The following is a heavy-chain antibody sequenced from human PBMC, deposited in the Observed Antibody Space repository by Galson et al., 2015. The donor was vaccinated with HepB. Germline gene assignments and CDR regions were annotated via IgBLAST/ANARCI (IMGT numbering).Heavy chain of an antibody. CDR3: TTAKAYYYYYYGMDV. J-gene: IGHJ6*02. CDR2: IKSKTDGGTT. Sequence: SLRLSCAASGFTFSNAWMNWVRQAPGKGLEWVGRIKSKTDGGTTDYAAPVKGRFTISRDDSKNTLYLQMNSLKTEDTAVYYCTTAKAYYYYYYGMDVWGQGTTVTVSS. CDR1: GFTFSNAW. V-gene: IGHV3-15*07.